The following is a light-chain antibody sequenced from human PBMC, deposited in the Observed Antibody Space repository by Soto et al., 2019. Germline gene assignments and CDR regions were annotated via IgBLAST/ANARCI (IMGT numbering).Light chain of an antibody. CDR2: RNN. J-gene: IGLJ2*01. CDR3: AAWDDSLSGRV. Sequence: QSVLTQPPSASGTPGQRVTISCSGSSSNIGSNYVYWYQQLPGTAPKVLIYRNNQRPSGVPDRFSGSKSGTSASLAISGLRSEDEADYYCAAWDDSLSGRVFGGGTKVTVL. V-gene: IGLV1-47*01. CDR1: SSNIGSNY.